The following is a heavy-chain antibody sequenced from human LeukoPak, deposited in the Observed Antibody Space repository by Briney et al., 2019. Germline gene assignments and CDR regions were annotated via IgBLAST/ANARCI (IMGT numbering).Heavy chain of an antibody. Sequence: GASVKVSCKASGGTFSSYAISWVRQAPGQGLQWMGGIIPIFGTASYAQKFQGRVTITTDESTSTAYMELRSLRSEDTAVYYCARAQGDYRNFNNKWFDPWGQGTLVTVSS. CDR2: IIPIFGTA. D-gene: IGHD4-11*01. V-gene: IGHV1-69*05. CDR3: ARAQGDYRNFNNKWFDP. J-gene: IGHJ5*02. CDR1: GGTFSSYA.